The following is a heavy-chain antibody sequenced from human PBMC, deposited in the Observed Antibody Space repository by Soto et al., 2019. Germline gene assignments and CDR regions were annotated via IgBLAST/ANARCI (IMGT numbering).Heavy chain of an antibody. CDR2: IKLKTDAWTT. V-gene: IGHV3-15*07. D-gene: IGHD1-26*01. CDR3: AIDFDEGATNLRNCCYALDV. Sequence: GGSLRLSCAASGFTFSNAWLNWVRQAPGKGLEWVGRIKLKTDAWTTDYAEPVKDRFTISRDDSTDTMYLQTNSLKLEDTTVYYCAIDFDEGATNLRNCCYALDVWGQGTMVTVSS. J-gene: IGHJ3*01. CDR1: GFTFSNAW.